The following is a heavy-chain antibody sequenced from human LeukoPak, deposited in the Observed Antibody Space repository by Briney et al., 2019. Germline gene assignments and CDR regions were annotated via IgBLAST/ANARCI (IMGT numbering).Heavy chain of an antibody. J-gene: IGHJ4*02. Sequence: GGSLRLSCAASGFNFSNDAMTWVRQAPGKGLEWVSTVNSNDRPYYADSVKGRFTISRDNSKNTLYLQMNTLRVEDTALYYCAKARAAAVEAAINYWGQGILVTVSP. D-gene: IGHD2-15*01. CDR2: VNSNDRP. V-gene: IGHV3-23*01. CDR1: GFNFSNDA. CDR3: AKARAAAVEAAINY.